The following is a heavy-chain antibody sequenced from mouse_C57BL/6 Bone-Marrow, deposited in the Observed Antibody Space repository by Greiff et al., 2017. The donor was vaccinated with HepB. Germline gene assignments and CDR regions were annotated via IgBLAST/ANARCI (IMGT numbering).Heavy chain of an antibody. J-gene: IGHJ4*01. CDR1: GYTFTSYW. CDR2: IHPGSGST. D-gene: IGHD1-1*01. Sequence: QVQLQQPGAELVKPGASVKMSCKASGYTFTSYWITWVKQRPGQGLEWIGDIHPGSGSTNYNEKFKSKATLTVDTSSSTAYMQLSSLTSEDSAVYYCARYGYYGSSFYYAMDYWGQGTSVTVSS. CDR3: ARYGYYGSSFYYAMDY. V-gene: IGHV1-55*01.